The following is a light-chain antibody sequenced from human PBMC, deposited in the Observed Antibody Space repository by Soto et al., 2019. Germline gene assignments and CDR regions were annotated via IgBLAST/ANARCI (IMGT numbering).Light chain of an antibody. J-gene: IGLJ2*01. CDR1: SSNIGNNY. Sequence: QSVLTQPASVSGSPGQSITISCSGSSSNIGNNYVCWYRQLPGTAPKLLIYDNNKRPSGIPDRFSGSKSGTSATLGITGLQTGDEADYYCGTWDSSLSVVVFGGGTKLTVL. CDR2: DNN. CDR3: GTWDSSLSVVV. V-gene: IGLV1-51*01.